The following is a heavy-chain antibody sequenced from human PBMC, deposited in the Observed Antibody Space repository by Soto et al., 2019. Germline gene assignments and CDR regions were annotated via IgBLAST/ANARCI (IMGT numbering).Heavy chain of an antibody. Sequence: QVQLVQSGAEVKKPGASVKVSCKASGYTFTGYYMHWVRQAPGQGLEWMGWINPNSGGTNYAQKFQGWVTMTRDTSIITAYMELSRLRSDDTAVYYCARDANSYCSSTSCPGPYYMDVWGKGTTVTVSS. D-gene: IGHD2-2*01. V-gene: IGHV1-2*04. CDR1: GYTFTGYY. CDR2: INPNSGGT. CDR3: ARDANSYCSSTSCPGPYYMDV. J-gene: IGHJ6*03.